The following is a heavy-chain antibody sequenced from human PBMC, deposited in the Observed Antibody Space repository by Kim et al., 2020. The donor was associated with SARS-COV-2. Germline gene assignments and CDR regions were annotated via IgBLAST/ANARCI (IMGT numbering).Heavy chain of an antibody. CDR1: GGSISSGGYY. CDR3: ARANVSRLGELSFHNWFDP. V-gene: IGHV4-31*03. CDR2: IYYSGST. D-gene: IGHD3-16*02. J-gene: IGHJ5*02. Sequence: SETLSLTCTVSGGSISSGGYYWSWIRQHPGKGLEWIGYIYYSGSTYYNPSLKSRVTISVDTSKNQFSLKLSSVTAADTAVYYCARANVSRLGELSFHNWFDPWGQGTLVTVSS.